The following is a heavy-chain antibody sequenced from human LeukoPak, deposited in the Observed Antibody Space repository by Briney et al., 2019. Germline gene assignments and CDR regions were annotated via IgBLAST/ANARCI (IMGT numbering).Heavy chain of an antibody. CDR3: ARDYVSGYNWFAP. J-gene: IGHJ5*02. CDR2: IYYSGST. Sequence: SETLSLTCTVSGYSINSGYYWNWIRQPPGKGLEWTGYIYYSGSTNYNPSLKSRVTISVDASKNQFSLKLSSVTAADTAVYYCARDYVSGYNWFAPGGQGTLVTVSS. D-gene: IGHD3-10*01. V-gene: IGHV4-61*01. CDR1: GYSINSGYY.